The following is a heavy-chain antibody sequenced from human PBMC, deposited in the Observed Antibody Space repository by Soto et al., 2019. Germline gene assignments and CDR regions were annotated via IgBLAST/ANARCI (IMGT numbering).Heavy chain of an antibody. Sequence: DVQLVESGGGLMQPGESLRLSCAASGLTVSGKKYVAWVRQAPGRGLEWVSALYDVDGSFYADSVKGRFTTSSDSSKTTVFLQMNGLRPDDTAVYYCATWHEREHAYDVWGQGTTVTVSS. V-gene: IGHV3-53*01. CDR1: GLTVSGKKY. J-gene: IGHJ3*01. CDR3: ATWHEREHAYDV. CDR2: LYDVDGS. D-gene: IGHD1-1*01.